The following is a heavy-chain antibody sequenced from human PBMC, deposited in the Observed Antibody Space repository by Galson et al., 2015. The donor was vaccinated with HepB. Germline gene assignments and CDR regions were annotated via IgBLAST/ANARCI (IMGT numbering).Heavy chain of an antibody. CDR1: GFSLTTRGVG. CDR2: IFWGDDK. V-gene: IGHV2-5*02. D-gene: IGHD6-19*01. Sequence: PALVKPTQTLTLTCTFSGFSLTTRGVGVGWIRQPPGKALEWLAVIFWGDDKFYSPSLKNRLTITKDTSKNQVVLTMTNMGPVDTATYFCARSPSVAVATGEDNWFDPWGQGTLVTVSS. J-gene: IGHJ5*02. CDR3: ARSPSVAVATGEDNWFDP.